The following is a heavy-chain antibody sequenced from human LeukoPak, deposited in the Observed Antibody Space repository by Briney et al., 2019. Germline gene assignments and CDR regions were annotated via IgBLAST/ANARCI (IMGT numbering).Heavy chain of an antibody. Sequence: PGGSLRLSCAVSGFTVTDNYMSWVRQAPGKGLQWVSVIYPDGRTYYADSVKGRFTISRDISRNTLLLQMNGLRPDDTAVHYCARTNPVYGDYDYWGQGTLVTVSS. D-gene: IGHD4-17*01. CDR3: ARTNPVYGDYDY. V-gene: IGHV3-53*01. CDR2: IYPDGRT. CDR1: GFTVTDNY. J-gene: IGHJ4*02.